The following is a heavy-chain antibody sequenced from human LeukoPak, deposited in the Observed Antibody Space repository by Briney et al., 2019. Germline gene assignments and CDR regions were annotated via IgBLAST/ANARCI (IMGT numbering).Heavy chain of an antibody. J-gene: IGHJ4*02. CDR3: ARDSDSGFQ. V-gene: IGHV4-38-2*02. CDR2: IYHSGST. Sequence: PSETLSLTCAVSGYSISSGYYWGWIRQPPGKGLEWIGSIYHSGSTYYNPSLKSRVTISVDTSKNQFSLKLTSVTAADTAVYFCARDSDSGFQWGQGMLVTVSS. CDR1: GYSISSGYY. D-gene: IGHD3-10*01.